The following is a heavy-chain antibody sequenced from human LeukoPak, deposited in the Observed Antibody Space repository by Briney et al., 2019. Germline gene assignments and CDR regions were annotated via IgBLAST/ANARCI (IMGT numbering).Heavy chain of an antibody. Sequence: ASVKVSCKTSGYTFTSYYLHWVRQAPGQGLEWMGIINPRGGASTFAQNFQGRVTMTSDTSTSTVYMELSSLTSEDTALYYCAREGLGELTLDCWGQGTLVTVSS. V-gene: IGHV1-46*01. D-gene: IGHD3-16*01. CDR3: AREGLGELTLDC. CDR2: INPRGGAS. J-gene: IGHJ4*02. CDR1: GYTFTSYY.